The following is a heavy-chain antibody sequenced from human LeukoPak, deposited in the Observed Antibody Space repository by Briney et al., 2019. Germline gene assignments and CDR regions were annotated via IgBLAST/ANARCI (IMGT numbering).Heavy chain of an antibody. D-gene: IGHD2-2*01. CDR2: INHSGST. Sequence: SETLSLTCAVYGGSFSGYYWSWIRQPPGKGLEWIGEINHSGSTNYNPSLKSRVTISVDTSKNQFSLKLSSVTAADTAVYYCARGVVVVPAAPHYYYYYMDVRGKGTTVTVSS. V-gene: IGHV4-34*01. CDR3: ARGVVVVPAAPHYYYYYMDV. CDR1: GGSFSGYY. J-gene: IGHJ6*03.